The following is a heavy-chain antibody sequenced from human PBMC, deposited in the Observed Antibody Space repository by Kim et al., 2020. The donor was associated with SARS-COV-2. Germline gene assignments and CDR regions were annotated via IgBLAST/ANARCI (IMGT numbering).Heavy chain of an antibody. CDR1: GFTFSSYG. CDR3: AKDWGWGAVDEDY. J-gene: IGHJ4*02. CDR2: ISYDGSNK. D-gene: IGHD6-19*01. V-gene: IGHV3-30*18. Sequence: GGSLRLSCAASGFTFSSYGMHWVRQAPGKGLEWVAVISYDGSNKYYADSVKGRFTISRDNSKNTLYLQMNSLRAEDTAVYYCAKDWGWGAVDEDYWGQGTLVTVSS.